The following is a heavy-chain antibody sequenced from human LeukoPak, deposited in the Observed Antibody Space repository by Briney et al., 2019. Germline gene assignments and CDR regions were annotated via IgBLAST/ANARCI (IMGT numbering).Heavy chain of an antibody. Sequence: SETLSLTCTVSGGSISSYYWSWIRQPPGKGLEWIGYIYYSGSTNYNPSLKSRVTISIDTSKKQFSLKLSSVTAADTAVYYCARAGIVLMVYATPYLFDYWGQGTLVTVSS. J-gene: IGHJ4*02. CDR2: IYYSGST. CDR1: GGSISSYY. D-gene: IGHD2-8*01. V-gene: IGHV4-59*01. CDR3: ARAGIVLMVYATPYLFDY.